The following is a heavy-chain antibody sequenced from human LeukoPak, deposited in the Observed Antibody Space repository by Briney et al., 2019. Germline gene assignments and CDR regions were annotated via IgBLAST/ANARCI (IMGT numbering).Heavy chain of an antibody. Sequence: GASVRVSCKASGYTFTGYCMHRVRQAPGQGLEWMGWINRNSGDTNYAQKFQGRVTMTRDTSIAIADIELSRRRSDGSAVHYSARQRETASFDYWGQGTMVSVSS. D-gene: IGHD5-18*01. CDR3: ARQRETASFDY. CDR2: INRNSGDT. J-gene: IGHJ4*02. V-gene: IGHV1-2*02. CDR1: GYTFTGYC.